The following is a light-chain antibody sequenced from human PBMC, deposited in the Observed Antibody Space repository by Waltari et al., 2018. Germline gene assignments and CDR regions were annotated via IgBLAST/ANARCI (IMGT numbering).Light chain of an antibody. CDR1: SSDVGNYNL. V-gene: IGLV2-23*02. CDR3: CSYAGHSTYV. Sequence: QSALTQPASVSGSPGQSITISCTGTSSDVGNYNLVSWYQQPPGQAPKLMIYEVSPRPPGVSNRFSGSTSGNTASLTISGLQPEDETDYYCCSYAGHSTYVFGTGTKVTVL. J-gene: IGLJ1*01. CDR2: EVS.